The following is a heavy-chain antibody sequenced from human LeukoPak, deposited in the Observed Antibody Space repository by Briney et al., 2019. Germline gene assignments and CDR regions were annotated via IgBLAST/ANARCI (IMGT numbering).Heavy chain of an antibody. D-gene: IGHD2-2*01. CDR3: ARDCSSTSCYVFWEPGYGMDV. Sequence: GGSLRLSCASSGFTFSDYYMSWMRQATGKGLEWVAHISSSRSYTNYADSVKGRFTISRDNPKHSLYLQMNSLRAEDTAVYDCARDCSSTSCYVFWEPGYGMDVWGQGTTVTDSS. CDR1: GFTFSDYY. CDR2: ISSSRSYT. V-gene: IGHV3-11*06. J-gene: IGHJ6*02.